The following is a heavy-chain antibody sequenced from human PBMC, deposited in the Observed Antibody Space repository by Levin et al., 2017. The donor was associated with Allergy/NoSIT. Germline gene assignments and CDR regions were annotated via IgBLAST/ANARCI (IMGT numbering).Heavy chain of an antibody. CDR1: GYTFTSYD. D-gene: IGHD2-2*01. J-gene: IGHJ6*02. CDR2: MNPNSGNT. Sequence: ASVKVSCKASGYTFTSYDINWVRQATGQGLEWMGWMNPNSGNTGYAQKFQGRVTMTRNTSISTAYMELSSLRSEDTAVYYCASRGEVPAANYYYYGMDVWGQGTTVTVSS. CDR3: ASRGEVPAANYYYYGMDV. V-gene: IGHV1-8*01.